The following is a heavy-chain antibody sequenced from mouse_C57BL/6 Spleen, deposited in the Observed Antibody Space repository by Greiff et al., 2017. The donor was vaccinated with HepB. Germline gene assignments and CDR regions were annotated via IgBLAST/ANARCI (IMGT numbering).Heavy chain of an antibody. CDR3: ARLDNYYGSSPRFAY. D-gene: IGHD1-1*01. CDR1: GYTFTGYW. V-gene: IGHV1-9*01. J-gene: IGHJ3*01. CDR2: ILPGSGST. Sequence: QVQLKQSGAELMKPGASVKLSCKATGYTFTGYWIEWVKQRPGHGLEWIGEILPGSGSTNYNEKFKGKATFTADTSSNTAYMQLSSLTTEDSAIYYCARLDNYYGSSPRFAYWGQRTLVTVSA.